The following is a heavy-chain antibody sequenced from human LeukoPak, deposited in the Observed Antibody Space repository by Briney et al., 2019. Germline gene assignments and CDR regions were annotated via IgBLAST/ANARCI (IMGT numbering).Heavy chain of an antibody. V-gene: IGHV1-18*04. D-gene: IGHD3-9*01. Sequence: ASVKVSCKASDNTFSNYGVTWVRQAPGQGLEWMGWITAYNGNTKYAQKFQGRVTMTTGSSTSTVFMELRSLTSDDTAVYYCARAKAYYEILTAYNPWGQGTLVTVSS. CDR2: ITAYNGNT. J-gene: IGHJ5*02. CDR3: ARAKAYYEILTAYNP. CDR1: DNTFSNYG.